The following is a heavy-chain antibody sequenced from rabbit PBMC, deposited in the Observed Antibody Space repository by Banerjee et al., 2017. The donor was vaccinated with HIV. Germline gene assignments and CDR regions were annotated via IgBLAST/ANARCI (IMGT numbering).Heavy chain of an antibody. J-gene: IGHJ4*01. V-gene: IGHV1S45*01. CDR3: AREESDGGGHLKL. CDR1: GFDLSGRDW. CDR2: INSNTGNN. Sequence: EESGGGLVQPEGSLALTCTASGFDLSGRDWIFLGRQDPGTGPEWIACINSNTGNNVYACWEKGPFTKSKTSSTTVTLQMTSLADADSATSFCAREESDGGGHLKLWGPGTLSPS. D-gene: IGHD5-1*01.